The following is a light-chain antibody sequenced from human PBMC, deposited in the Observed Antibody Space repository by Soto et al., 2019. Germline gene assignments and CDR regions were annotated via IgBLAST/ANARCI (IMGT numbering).Light chain of an antibody. CDR1: SSDVGGYKY. V-gene: IGLV2-14*03. Sequence: QSVLTQPASVSGSPGQSIAISCTGSSSDVGGYKYVSWYQQHPGKAPKLMIYDVSNRPSGVSDRFSGSTSGNTASLTISGLQSEDEADYYCSSYTSSNSYVFGTGTKVTVL. CDR2: DVS. J-gene: IGLJ1*01. CDR3: SSYTSSNSYV.